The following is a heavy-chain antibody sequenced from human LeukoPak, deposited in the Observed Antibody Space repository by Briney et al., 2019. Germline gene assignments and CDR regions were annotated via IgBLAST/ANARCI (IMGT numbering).Heavy chain of an antibody. J-gene: IGHJ6*02. Sequence: ASVKVSCKVSGYTLTELSMHWVRQAPGKGLEWMGGFDPEDGETIYAQKFQGRVTMTEDTSTDTAYMELSSLRSEDTAVYYCATFRGYSGHDKHYYYYGMDVWGQGTTVTVSS. CDR3: ATFRGYSGHDKHYYYYGMDV. D-gene: IGHD5-12*01. CDR1: GYTLTELS. V-gene: IGHV1-24*01. CDR2: FDPEDGET.